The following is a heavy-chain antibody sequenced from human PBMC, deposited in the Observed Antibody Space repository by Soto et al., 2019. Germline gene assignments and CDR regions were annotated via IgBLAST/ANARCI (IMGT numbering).Heavy chain of an antibody. D-gene: IGHD2-21*02. J-gene: IGHJ3*02. CDR3: ARAPFSYCGGDCYSGDAFDI. Sequence: GASVKVSCKASGGTFSSYAISWVRQAPGQGLEWMGGIIPIFGTANYAQKFQGRVTITADESTSTAYMELSSLRSEDTAVYYCARAPFSYCGGDCYSGDAFDIWGQGTMVTVSS. V-gene: IGHV1-69*13. CDR1: GGTFSSYA. CDR2: IIPIFGTA.